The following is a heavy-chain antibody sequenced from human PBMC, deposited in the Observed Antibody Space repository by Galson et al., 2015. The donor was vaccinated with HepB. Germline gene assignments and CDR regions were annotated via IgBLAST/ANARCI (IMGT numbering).Heavy chain of an antibody. D-gene: IGHD3-22*01. CDR1: GGPITGYY. V-gene: IGHV4-4*07. J-gene: IGHJ4*02. Sequence: ETLSLTCTVSGGPITGYYWSWIRQPAGKGLEWIGRIYSTGSTNYNPSLKSRVSMSVDTSKKEVSLKLSSVTAADTVVYYCATENGYYGDFFDYWGQGTLVTVSS. CDR2: IYSTGST. CDR3: ATENGYYGDFFDY.